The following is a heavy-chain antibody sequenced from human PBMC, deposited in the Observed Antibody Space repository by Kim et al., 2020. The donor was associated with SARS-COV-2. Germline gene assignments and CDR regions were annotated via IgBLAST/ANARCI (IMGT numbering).Heavy chain of an antibody. V-gene: IGHV1-69*13. Sequence: SVKVSCKASGGTFSSYAISWVRQAPGQGLEWMGGIIPIFGTANYAQKFQGRVTITADESTSTAYMELSSLRAEDTAVYYCARDNNWNYSLGVWFDPWGQGTLVTVSS. CDR3: ARDNNWNYSLGVWFDP. J-gene: IGHJ5*02. D-gene: IGHD1-7*01. CDR1: GGTFSSYA. CDR2: IIPIFGTA.